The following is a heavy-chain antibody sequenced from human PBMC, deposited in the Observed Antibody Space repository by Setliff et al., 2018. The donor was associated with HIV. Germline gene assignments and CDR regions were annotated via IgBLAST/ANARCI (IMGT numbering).Heavy chain of an antibody. CDR1: GHTFTNVD. CDR3: ASIVATFVTKYYFDY. V-gene: IGHV1-8*01. Sequence: ASVKVSCKASGHTFTNVDIHWLRRATGQGLEWMGWMNPNTGVSGYALKFQARVTMTRDTSISTAYMELSSLTSEDTAVYYCASIVATFVTKYYFDYWGQGTLVTAPQ. J-gene: IGHJ4*02. D-gene: IGHD5-12*01. CDR2: MNPNTGVS.